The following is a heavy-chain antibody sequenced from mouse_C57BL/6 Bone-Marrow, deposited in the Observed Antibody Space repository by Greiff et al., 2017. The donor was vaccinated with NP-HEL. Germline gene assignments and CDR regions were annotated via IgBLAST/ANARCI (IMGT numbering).Heavy chain of an antibody. CDR1: GYTFTGYW. Sequence: VQLQQSGAELMKPGASVKLSCKATGYTFTGYWIEWVKQRPGHGLEWIGEILPGSGSTNYNEKFKGKATFTADTSSNTAYMQLSSLTTEDSAIYYCAREGFTTVVAGRGTYAMDYGSQGTSATVSS. CDR3: AREGFTTVVAGRGTYAMDY. D-gene: IGHD1-1*01. V-gene: IGHV1-9*01. J-gene: IGHJ4*01. CDR2: ILPGSGST.